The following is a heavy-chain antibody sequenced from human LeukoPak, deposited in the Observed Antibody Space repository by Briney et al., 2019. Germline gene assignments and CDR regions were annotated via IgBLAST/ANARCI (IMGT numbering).Heavy chain of an antibody. V-gene: IGHV3-72*01. CDR2: TRNKANSYTT. Sequence: GGSLRLSCAASGFTFSSYTMNWVRQAPGKGLEWVGRTRNKANSYTTEYAASVKGRFTISRDDSKNSLYLQMNSLKTEDTAVYYCAREIGDYFSIGWFDPWGQGTLVTVSS. CDR3: AREIGDYFSIGWFDP. CDR1: GFTFSSYT. J-gene: IGHJ5*02. D-gene: IGHD4-17*01.